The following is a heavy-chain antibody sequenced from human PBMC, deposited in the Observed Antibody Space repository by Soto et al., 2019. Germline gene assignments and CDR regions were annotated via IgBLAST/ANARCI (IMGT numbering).Heavy chain of an antibody. CDR2: IRSKAYGGTT. V-gene: IGHV3-49*03. Sequence: SLRLSCTASVFTFGDYAMSWFRQSPGKWLEWVGFIRSKAYGGTTEYAASVKGRFTISRDDSKSIAYLQMNSLKTEDTAVYYCTREKRPSLRFLEWSQYYSYGMDVWGQGTTVTVSS. D-gene: IGHD3-3*01. J-gene: IGHJ6*02. CDR3: TREKRPSLRFLEWSQYYSYGMDV. CDR1: VFTFGDYA.